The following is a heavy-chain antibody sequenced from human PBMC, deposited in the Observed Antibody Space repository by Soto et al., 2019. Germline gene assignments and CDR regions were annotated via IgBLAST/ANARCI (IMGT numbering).Heavy chain of an antibody. CDR1: GFTFSSYS. CDR3: ARTRHYYGSGSYFGAFDI. CDR2: ISSSSSYI. J-gene: IGHJ3*02. D-gene: IGHD3-10*01. V-gene: IGHV3-21*01. Sequence: EVQLVESGGGLVKPGGSLRLSCAASGFTFSSYSMNWVRQAPGQGLEWVSSISSSSSYIYYADSVKGRFTISRDNARNSLYLQMNCLTAEDTAVYYCARTRHYYGSGSYFGAFDIWGQGTMVTVSS.